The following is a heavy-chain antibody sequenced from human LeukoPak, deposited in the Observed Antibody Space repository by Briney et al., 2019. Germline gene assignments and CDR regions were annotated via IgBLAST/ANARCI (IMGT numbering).Heavy chain of an antibody. Sequence: ASVKVSCKASGYTFTGYYMHWVRQAPGQGLEWMGWINPNNGVTNYAQRFQGRVTMARDTSISTAYMELSGLRSDDTAVYYCAREGAAAVSFGYWGQGTLVTVSS. V-gene: IGHV1-2*02. CDR3: AREGAAAVSFGY. J-gene: IGHJ4*02. CDR2: INPNNGVT. D-gene: IGHD6-13*01. CDR1: GYTFTGYY.